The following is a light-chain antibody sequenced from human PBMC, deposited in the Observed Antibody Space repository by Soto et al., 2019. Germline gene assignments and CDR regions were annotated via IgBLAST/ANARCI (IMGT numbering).Light chain of an antibody. CDR1: HNMKTW. Sequence: DIQMTHSPSSLSASVGDRVTITCRASHNMKTWFNWYQQRPGKAPKLLIYAASSLHSGVPSRFSGSGSGTHFTLTISSLQPEDFAICYCQQSHDTPPTFGQGTKVEIK. V-gene: IGKV1-39*01. CDR3: QQSHDTPPT. CDR2: AAS. J-gene: IGKJ1*01.